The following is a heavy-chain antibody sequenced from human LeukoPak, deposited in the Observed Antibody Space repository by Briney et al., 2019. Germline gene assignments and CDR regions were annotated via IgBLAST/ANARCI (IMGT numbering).Heavy chain of an antibody. CDR2: IYYSGST. V-gene: IGHV4-30-4*08. Sequence: SQTLSLTCTVSGGSISSGDYYWSWIRQPPGKGLEWIGYIYYSGSTYYNPSLKSRVTISVDTSKNQLSLRLSSVTAADTAVYYCARDRGSFGSGSYYVYYYYYMDVWGKGTTVTVSS. CDR3: ARDRGSFGSGSYYVYYYYYMDV. J-gene: IGHJ6*03. CDR1: GGSISSGDYY. D-gene: IGHD3-10*01.